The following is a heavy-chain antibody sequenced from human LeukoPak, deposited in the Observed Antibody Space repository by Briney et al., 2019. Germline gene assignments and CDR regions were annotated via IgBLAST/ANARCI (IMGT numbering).Heavy chain of an antibody. V-gene: IGHV1-18*01. CDR2: ISAYNGNT. D-gene: IGHD4-23*01. CDR1: GYTFTSYG. J-gene: IGHJ6*02. Sequence: ASVKVSCKASGYTFTSYGISWVRQAPGQGLEWMGWISAYNGNTNYAQKLQGRVTMTTDTSTSTAYMELRSLRSDDTAVYYCASSIHGGNGIYYGMDVWGQGTTVPVSS. CDR3: ASSIHGGNGIYYGMDV.